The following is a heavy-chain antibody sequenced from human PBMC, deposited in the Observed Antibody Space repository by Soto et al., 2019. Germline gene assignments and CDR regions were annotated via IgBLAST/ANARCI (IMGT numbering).Heavy chain of an antibody. V-gene: IGHV4-34*01. D-gene: IGHD1-26*01. J-gene: IGHJ4*02. Sequence: QVQLQQWGAGLLKPSETLSLTCAVYGGSFSGYYWSWIRQPPGKGLEWIGEINHSGSTNYNPSLKSRVTISVDPSKNQFSLKPSSVTAADTAVYYCARAPGSYWGQGTLVTVSS. CDR2: INHSGST. CDR1: GGSFSGYY. CDR3: ARAPGSY.